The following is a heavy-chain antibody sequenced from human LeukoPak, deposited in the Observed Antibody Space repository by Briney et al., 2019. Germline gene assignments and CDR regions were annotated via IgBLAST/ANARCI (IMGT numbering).Heavy chain of an antibody. Sequence: SGPTLVNPTQTLTLTCTFSGFSLSTSGVGVGWIRQPPGKALEWLALIYWDDDKRYSPSLKSRLTITKDTSKNQVVLTMTNMDPVDTATYYCAHSPALCYYGSGSRTQLFDYWGQGTLVTVSS. V-gene: IGHV2-5*02. D-gene: IGHD3-10*01. J-gene: IGHJ4*02. CDR2: IYWDDDK. CDR1: GFSLSTSGVG. CDR3: AHSPALCYYGSGSRTQLFDY.